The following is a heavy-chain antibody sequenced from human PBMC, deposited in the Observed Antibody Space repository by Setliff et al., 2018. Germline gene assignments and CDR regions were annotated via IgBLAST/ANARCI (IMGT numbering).Heavy chain of an antibody. CDR1: GGSISSGSYY. Sequence: KPSETLSLTCAVSGGSISSGSYYWSWIRQPAGKGLEWVGRLHTSGSTNYNPSLKSRVTISVDTSRNQFSLKLSSVTAADTAVYFCARDNTIVGATDYWGQGTLVTVS. CDR3: ARDNTIVGATDY. V-gene: IGHV4-61*02. D-gene: IGHD1-26*01. CDR2: LHTSGST. J-gene: IGHJ4*02.